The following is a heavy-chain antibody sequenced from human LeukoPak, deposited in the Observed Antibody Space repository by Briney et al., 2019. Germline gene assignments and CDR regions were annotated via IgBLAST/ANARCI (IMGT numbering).Heavy chain of an antibody. Sequence: GESLKISCKGSGYSFTSYWIGWVRQMPGKGLEWMGINYPGDSDTRYSPSFQDQVTISADKSISTAYLQWSSLKASDTAMYYCARVGDSGSYLYYFDYWGQGTLVTVSS. CDR2: NYPGDSDT. V-gene: IGHV5-51*01. D-gene: IGHD1-26*01. CDR1: GYSFTSYW. J-gene: IGHJ4*02. CDR3: ARVGDSGSYLYYFDY.